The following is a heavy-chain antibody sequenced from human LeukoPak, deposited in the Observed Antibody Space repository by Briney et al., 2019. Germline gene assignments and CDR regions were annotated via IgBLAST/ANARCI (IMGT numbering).Heavy chain of an antibody. CDR3: ARDRRYCTGGTCYLDPYFDY. D-gene: IGHD2-8*02. V-gene: IGHV4-59*13. J-gene: IGHJ4*02. CDR1: GASISDYF. CDR2: IYYRGDT. Sequence: SETLSLTCTVSGASISDYFWSWIRQSPGKGLEWIGYIYYRGDTNYNPSLTSRVTISMNTSKNQFSLKLKSVTSADTAVYYCARDRRYCTGGTCYLDPYFDYWGQGTLVTVSS.